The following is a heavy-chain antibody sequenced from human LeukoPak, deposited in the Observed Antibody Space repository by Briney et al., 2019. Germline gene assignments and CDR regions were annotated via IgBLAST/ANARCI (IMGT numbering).Heavy chain of an antibody. Sequence: SETLSLTCTVSGGSISSFYWSWIRQPAGKGLEYIGRIYTSGSTNYNPSLKSRVSMSLDTSKNQFSLKLNSVTAADTAVYYCARGPSPSGYGLDVWGQGTTVTVFS. V-gene: IGHV4-4*07. CDR2: IYTSGST. CDR1: GGSISSFY. D-gene: IGHD3-10*01. CDR3: ARGPSPSGYGLDV. J-gene: IGHJ6*02.